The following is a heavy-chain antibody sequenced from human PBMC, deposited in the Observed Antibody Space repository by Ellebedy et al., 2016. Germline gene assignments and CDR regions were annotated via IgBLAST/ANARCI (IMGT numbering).Heavy chain of an antibody. D-gene: IGHD3-10*01. CDR2: IFHSWGT. CDR3: ARGRTDGSGSYYSRYYFDY. V-gene: IGHV4-59*01. CDR1: GGSIRSYS. J-gene: IGHJ4*02. Sequence: SETLSLTCTVSGGSIRSYSWSWIRQPPGKGLEWLGHIFHSWGTNYNPSLKSRVTISVDTSKNQFSLTLSSVTAADTAVYYCARGRTDGSGSYYSRYYFDYWGQGTLVTVSS.